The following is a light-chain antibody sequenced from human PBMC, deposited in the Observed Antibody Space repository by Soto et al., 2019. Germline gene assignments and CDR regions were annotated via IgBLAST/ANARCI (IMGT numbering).Light chain of an antibody. CDR3: QQYGISRT. CDR2: DAS. J-gene: IGKJ1*01. Sequence: EVVLTQSPGTLSLSPGERATLSCRASQSISSSYVAWYQQKPGQPPRLLIYDASSRATGIPDRFSGSGSGTDFTLTISRLEPEDFAVYYCQQYGISRTFGQGTKVEIK. V-gene: IGKV3-20*01. CDR1: QSISSSY.